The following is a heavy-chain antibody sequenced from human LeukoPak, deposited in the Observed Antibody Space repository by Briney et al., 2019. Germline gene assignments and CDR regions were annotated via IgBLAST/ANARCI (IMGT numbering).Heavy chain of an antibody. V-gene: IGHV1-46*01. CDR2: INPSGGST. Sequence: ASVKVSCKASGYTFTSYYMHWVRQAPGQGLEWMGIINPSGGSTSYAQKLQGRVTMTRDTSTSTVYMELSSLRSEDTAVYYCARVPRRRYCSGGSCYPYVYYYGMDVWGQGTTVTVSS. D-gene: IGHD2-15*01. J-gene: IGHJ6*02. CDR1: GYTFTSYY. CDR3: ARVPRRRYCSGGSCYPYVYYYGMDV.